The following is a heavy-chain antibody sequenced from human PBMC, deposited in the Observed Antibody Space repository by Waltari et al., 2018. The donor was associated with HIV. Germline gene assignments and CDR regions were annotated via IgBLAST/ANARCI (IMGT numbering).Heavy chain of an antibody. CDR2: INDGGMT. V-gene: IGHV4-34*02. CDR1: GPSFSNNH. J-gene: IGHJ4*02. CDR3: ASYIIVATGTHFDS. D-gene: IGHD3-22*01. Sequence: QVQLQQWGAGLLKPSETLSLTCAVYGPSFSNNHWTWIRQTPGKGLEWIGEINDGGMTNYNPSLGRRVAMSVDTSKNQFSLKLESVTAADTAIYYCASYIIVATGTHFDSWGQGTQVTVST.